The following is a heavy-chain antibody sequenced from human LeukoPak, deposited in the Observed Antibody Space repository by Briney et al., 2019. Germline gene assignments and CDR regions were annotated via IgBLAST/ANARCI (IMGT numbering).Heavy chain of an antibody. CDR1: GFTFSSYA. CDR3: ARAGCSGGSCLFDY. Sequence: GGSLRLSRAASGFTFSSYAMHWVRQAPGKGLEWVAVISYDGSNKYYADSVKGRFTISRDNSKNTLYLQMNSLRAEDTAVYYCARAGCSGGSCLFDYWGQGTLVTVSS. CDR2: ISYDGSNK. J-gene: IGHJ4*02. V-gene: IGHV3-30*04. D-gene: IGHD2-15*01.